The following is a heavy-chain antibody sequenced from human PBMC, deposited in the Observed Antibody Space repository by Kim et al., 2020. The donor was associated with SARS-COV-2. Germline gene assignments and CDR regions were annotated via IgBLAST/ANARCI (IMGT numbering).Heavy chain of an antibody. CDR3: TRRAVTTGYFQH. J-gene: IGHJ1*01. CDR2: TTHKANSDTT. V-gene: IGHV3-72*01. D-gene: IGHD4-17*01. CDR1: GFSISDHY. Sequence: GGSLRLSCAASGFSISDHYMDWVRQAPGKGLEWVGRTTHKANSDTTEYAASVKGRFTISRDDSRNSLYLQMNSLKTEDTAVYYCTRRAVTTGYFQHLGQGTLVTVSS.